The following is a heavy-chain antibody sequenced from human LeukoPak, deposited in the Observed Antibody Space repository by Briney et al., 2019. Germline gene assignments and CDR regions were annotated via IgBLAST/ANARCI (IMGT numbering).Heavy chain of an antibody. V-gene: IGHV4-39*01. CDR3: ARGADYFEY. CDR2: IYYTGTT. J-gene: IGHJ4*02. Sequence: PSETLSLTCTVSGGSISSSTYYWAWIRQPPGKGLEWIGSIYYTGTTYYNPSLKSRVTISVDTSKNQFTLKLSSVTAADTAVYYCARGADYFEYWGQGTLVTVSS. CDR1: GGSISSSTYY. D-gene: IGHD3-16*01.